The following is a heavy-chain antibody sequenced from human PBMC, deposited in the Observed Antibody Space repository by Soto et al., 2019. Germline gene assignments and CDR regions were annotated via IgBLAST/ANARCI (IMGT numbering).Heavy chain of an antibody. Sequence: QVQLVQSGAEVKKPGSSVKVSCKASGGTFSSYAISWVRQAPGQGLEWMRGIIPISGTANYAQKFQGRVTFTADEFTSTAYMELSSVRSEDTAVYYCARSQGSSTSLEIYYCYYYGVDVWGQGTTVTVSS. CDR1: GGTFSSYA. D-gene: IGHD2-2*01. J-gene: IGHJ6*02. CDR2: IIPISGTA. V-gene: IGHV1-69*01. CDR3: ARSQGSSTSLEIYYCYYYGVDV.